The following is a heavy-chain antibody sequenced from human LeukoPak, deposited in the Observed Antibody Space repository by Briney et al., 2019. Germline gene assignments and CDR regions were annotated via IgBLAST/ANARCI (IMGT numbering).Heavy chain of an antibody. V-gene: IGHV1-46*01. CDR3: ASAPRSGYFDY. Sequence: ASVKVSCKASGYTFTSYYMHWVRQAPGQGLVWMGIINPSGGSTSYAQKFQGRVTMTRDTSTSTVYMELSSLRSEDTAVYYCASAPRSGYFDYWGQGTLVTVSS. J-gene: IGHJ4*02. CDR2: INPSGGST. CDR1: GYTFTSYY. D-gene: IGHD3-10*01.